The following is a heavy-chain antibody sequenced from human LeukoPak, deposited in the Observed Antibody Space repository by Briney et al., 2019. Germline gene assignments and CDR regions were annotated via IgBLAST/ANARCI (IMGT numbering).Heavy chain of an antibody. J-gene: IGHJ5*02. V-gene: IGHV4-34*01. CDR1: GGSFSGYY. CDR2: INHSGST. D-gene: IGHD2-15*01. Sequence: SETLSLTCAVYGGSFSGYYWSWIRQPPGKGLEWIGEINHSGSTNYNPSLKSRVTISVDTSKNQFSLKLSSVTAADTAVYYCARGVVVVAARPSGWFDPWGQGTLVTVSS. CDR3: ARGVVVVAARPSGWFDP.